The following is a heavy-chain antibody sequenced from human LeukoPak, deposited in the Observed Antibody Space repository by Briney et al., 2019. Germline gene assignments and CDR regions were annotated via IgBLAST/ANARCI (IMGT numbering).Heavy chain of an antibody. CDR3: AKVLRGVIVYYY. CDR2: ITGTGDYT. J-gene: IGHJ4*02. V-gene: IGHV3-23*01. Sequence: GGSRRLSCSASGFAFSTSAMSWVRQAPGKGLEWVSTITGTGDYTEYADSVKGRFTISRDNSKNTLFLQMSSLRADDTAFYYCAKVLRGVIVYYYWGQGTLVTLSS. CDR1: GFAFSTSA. D-gene: IGHD3-10*01.